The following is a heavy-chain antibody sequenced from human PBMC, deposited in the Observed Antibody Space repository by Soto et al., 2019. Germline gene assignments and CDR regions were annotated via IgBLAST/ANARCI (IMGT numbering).Heavy chain of an antibody. D-gene: IGHD2-2*01. J-gene: IGHJ4*02. V-gene: IGHV3-23*01. CDR1: GFTFSSYG. Sequence: GGSLRLSCAASGFTFSSYGMNWVRQVPGKGLEWVSGISDSGGSTYYADSVKGRFTISRDNSKYTLDLQMNSLRAEDTALYYCAKAPLSRYCSSTSCPLDYWGQGTLVTVSS. CDR2: ISDSGGST. CDR3: AKAPLSRYCSSTSCPLDY.